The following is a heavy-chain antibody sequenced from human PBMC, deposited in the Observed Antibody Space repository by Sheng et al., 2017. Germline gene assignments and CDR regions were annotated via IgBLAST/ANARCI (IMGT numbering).Heavy chain of an antibody. CDR2: IYTSGST. D-gene: IGHD5-12*01. J-gene: IGHJ3*02. CDR3: ARDREMATIRTRLWAFDI. V-gene: IGHV4-61*02. Sequence: QVQLQESGPGLVKPSQTLSLTCTVSGGSISSGSYYWSWIRQPAGKGLEWIGRIYTSGSTNYNPSLKSRVTISVDTSKNQFSLKLSSVTAADTAVYYCARDREMATIRTRLWAFDIWGQGTMVTVSS. CDR1: GGSISSGSYY.